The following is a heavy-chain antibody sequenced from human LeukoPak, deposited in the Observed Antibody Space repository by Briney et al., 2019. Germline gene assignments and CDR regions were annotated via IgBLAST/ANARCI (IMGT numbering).Heavy chain of an antibody. CDR2: ISFDGSNK. CDR3: AKDGSRDGYNNYYYYYYYMDV. V-gene: IGHV3-30*18. J-gene: IGHJ6*03. CDR1: GFTFSSYG. D-gene: IGHD5-24*01. Sequence: GGSLRLSCAASGFTFSSYGMHWVRQAPGKGLEWVAVISFDGSNKYYADSVKGRFTISRDNSKNTLYLQMNSLRAEDTAVYYCAKDGSRDGYNNYYYYYYYMDVWGKGTTVTVSS.